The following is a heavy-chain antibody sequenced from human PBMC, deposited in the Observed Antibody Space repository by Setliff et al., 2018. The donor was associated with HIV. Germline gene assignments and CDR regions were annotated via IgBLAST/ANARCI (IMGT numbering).Heavy chain of an antibody. CDR3: AKDGISGGSYPPYYFDY. J-gene: IGHJ4*01. Sequence: GGSLRLSCVASGLTFNRYWMSWVRRAPGKGLEWVSVISGSGSGTFYADSVKGRFTISRDNSKNTLYLQMNRLRVDDTAVYYCAKDGISGGSYPPYYFDYWGHGTLVTVSS. D-gene: IGHD2-15*01. CDR1: GLTFNRYW. V-gene: IGHV3-23*01. CDR2: ISGSGSGT.